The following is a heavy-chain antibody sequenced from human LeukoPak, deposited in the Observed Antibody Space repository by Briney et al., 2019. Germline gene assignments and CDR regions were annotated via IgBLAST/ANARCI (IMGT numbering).Heavy chain of an antibody. J-gene: IGHJ4*02. CDR2: INWNGGST. D-gene: IGHD3-10*01. CDR1: GFSFDYG. V-gene: IGHV3-20*04. CDR3: ARGGLSSGSFDY. Sequence: GGSLRLSCVGSGFSFDYGMRWGRQAAGKGLEWVSTINWNGGSTFYAGSVKGRFTISRDNTKNSLYLQMNSLRAEDTAFYYCARGGLSSGSFDYWGQGVLVTVSS.